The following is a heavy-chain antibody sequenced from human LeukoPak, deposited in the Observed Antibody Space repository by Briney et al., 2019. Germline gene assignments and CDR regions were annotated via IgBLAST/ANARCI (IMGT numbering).Heavy chain of an antibody. CDR2: TSAYNGNT. J-gene: IGHJ5*02. V-gene: IGHV1-18*04. CDR3: ARAYCSSTSCYIDP. Sequence: ASVKVSCKASGYTFTSYYMHWVRQAPGQGLEWMGWTSAYNGNTNYAQKLQGRVTMTTDTSTSTAYMELRSLRSDDTAVYYCARAYCSSTSCYIDPWGQGTLVTVSS. CDR1: GYTFTSYY. D-gene: IGHD2-2*02.